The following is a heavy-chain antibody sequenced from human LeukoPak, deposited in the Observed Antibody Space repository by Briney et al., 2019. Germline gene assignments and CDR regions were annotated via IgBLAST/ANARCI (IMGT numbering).Heavy chain of an antibody. J-gene: IGHJ4*02. CDR1: GFTFSNAW. D-gene: IGHD5-24*01. Sequence: GGSLRLSCAASGFTFSNAWMSWVRQAPGKGLEWVGRIKSKTDGGTTDYAAPVKGRFTISRDDSKNTLYLQMNSLKTEDTAVYYCTTGKMARRCYFDYWGQGTLVTVSS. CDR2: IKSKTDGGTT. CDR3: TTGKMARRCYFDY. V-gene: IGHV3-15*01.